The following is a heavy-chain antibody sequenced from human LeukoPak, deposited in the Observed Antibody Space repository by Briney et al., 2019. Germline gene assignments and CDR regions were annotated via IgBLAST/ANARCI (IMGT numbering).Heavy chain of an antibody. CDR2: INSDGRTT. CDR3: ARDGHYGMDV. V-gene: IGHV3-74*01. J-gene: IGHJ6*02. Sequence: GGSLRLSCAASGFTFSGYWMHWVRQTPGKGLVWVSHINSDGRTTNYADSVKGRFTLSRDNAKNTLYLQMNSLRAEDTAVYYCARDGHYGMDVWGRGTTVIVSS. CDR1: GFTFSGYW.